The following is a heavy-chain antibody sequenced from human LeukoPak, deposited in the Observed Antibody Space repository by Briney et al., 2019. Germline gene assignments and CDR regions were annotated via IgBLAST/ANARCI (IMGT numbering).Heavy chain of an antibody. J-gene: IGHJ5*02. CDR1: GGYIITSNHY. Sequence: SDTLSLTCTLSGGYIITSNHYWGWVRQPPGKGLEWIGSVYSTGSTSTNPFFKSRVTISVDTSRNQFSLNLTSVTAADTAVYYCARDRYYYGRNNWFDPWGQGTLVTVSS. V-gene: IGHV4-39*07. CDR3: ARDRYYYGRNNWFDP. CDR2: VYSTGST. D-gene: IGHD3-10*01.